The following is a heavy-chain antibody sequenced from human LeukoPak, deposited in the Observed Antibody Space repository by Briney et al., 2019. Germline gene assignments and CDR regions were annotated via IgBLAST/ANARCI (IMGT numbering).Heavy chain of an antibody. CDR3: ARDHCSGGSCYNY. Sequence: SVKVSCKASGGTFSSYAISWVRQAPGQGLEWMGRIIPILGIANYAQKFQGRVMITADKSTSTAYMELSSLRSEDTAVYYCARDHCSGGSCYNYWGQGTLVTVSS. D-gene: IGHD2-15*01. CDR2: IIPILGIA. CDR1: GGTFSSYA. J-gene: IGHJ4*02. V-gene: IGHV1-69*04.